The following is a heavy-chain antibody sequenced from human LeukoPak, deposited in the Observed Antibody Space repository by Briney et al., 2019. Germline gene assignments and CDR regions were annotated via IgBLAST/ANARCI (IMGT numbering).Heavy chain of an antibody. D-gene: IGHD1-14*01. CDR2: IGGNSRSI. V-gene: IGHV3-21*01. CDR3: AREIPGEGFDY. CDR1: GFTFSTYS. Sequence: GGSLRLSCAASGFTFSTYSMNWVRQAPGKGLEWVSSIGGNSRSIYYADSLKGRFTISRDNAKNSLYLQMNSLRAEDTAVYYCAREIPGEGFDYWGQGTLVTVSS. J-gene: IGHJ4*02.